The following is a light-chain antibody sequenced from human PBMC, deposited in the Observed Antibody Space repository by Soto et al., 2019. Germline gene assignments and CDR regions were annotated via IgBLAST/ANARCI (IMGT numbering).Light chain of an antibody. CDR2: RAS. CDR3: QQYNGYSRA. Sequence: DIQMTQSPSTLSASIGDRVTITCRASQSISDWLAWYQQKPGKAPKLLIYRASNLESGVPSRFSGSGFGTEFTLTISSLQPDDFATYYCQQYNGYSRAFGQGTKVEIK. CDR1: QSISDW. J-gene: IGKJ1*01. V-gene: IGKV1-5*03.